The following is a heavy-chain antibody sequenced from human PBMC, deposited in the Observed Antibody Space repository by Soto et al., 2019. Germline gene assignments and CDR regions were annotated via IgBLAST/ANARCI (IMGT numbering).Heavy chain of an antibody. Sequence: QVQLVESGGGVVQPGRSLRLSCAASGFTFSSYAMHWVRQAPGKGLEWVAVISYDGSNKYYADSVKGRFTISRDNSKNTLYLQINSLRAEDTAVSYCARDFVVVVAATYYYYYGMDVWGQGTTVTVSS. CDR3: ARDFVVVVAATYYYYYGMDV. CDR2: ISYDGSNK. V-gene: IGHV3-30-3*01. CDR1: GFTFSSYA. D-gene: IGHD2-15*01. J-gene: IGHJ6*02.